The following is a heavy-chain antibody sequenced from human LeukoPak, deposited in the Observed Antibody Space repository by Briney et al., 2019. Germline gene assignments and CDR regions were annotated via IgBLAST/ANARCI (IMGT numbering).Heavy chain of an antibody. CDR3: ASHDYRCPIDY. V-gene: IGHV4-39*01. Sequence: SETLSLTCSASGGSISSSNYNWVWMGPPPGKELEWIRSIYYSGSTYYNPSVKSRVTISVDTSKNQFSLKVTSVTAADTAVYSCASHDYRCPIDYWGQGTLVTVSS. CDR2: IYYSGST. D-gene: IGHD4-11*01. J-gene: IGHJ4*02. CDR1: GGSISSSNYN.